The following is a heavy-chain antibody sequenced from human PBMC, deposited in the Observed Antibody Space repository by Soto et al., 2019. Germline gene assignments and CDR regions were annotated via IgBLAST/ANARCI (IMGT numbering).Heavy chain of an antibody. J-gene: IGHJ5*02. Sequence: SETLSLTCTVSGGSISSGSYYWGWIRQPPEKGLEWIGSFYYSGSTYYNSSLKSRVTISLDTSKNSLYLQMNSLRAEDTAVYYCARVSDYGDYARASWFDPWGQGTLVTVSS. CDR1: GGSISSGSYY. CDR2: FYYSGST. CDR3: ARVSDYGDYARASWFDP. V-gene: IGHV4-39*02. D-gene: IGHD4-17*01.